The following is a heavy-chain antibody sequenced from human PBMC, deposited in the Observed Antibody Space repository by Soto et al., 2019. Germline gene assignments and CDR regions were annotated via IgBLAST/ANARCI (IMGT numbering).Heavy chain of an antibody. D-gene: IGHD3-22*01. CDR1: GFRFSSYG. J-gene: IGHJ4*02. CDR3: ARVFHDNSGYYYDY. CDR2: ISSDGGST. V-gene: IGHV3-64*02. Sequence: PGGSLRLSCAASGFRFSSYGMHWVRQAPGKGLEYVSAISSDGGSTYYADSVKGRFTISRDNSKNTLYLQVGSLRADDMAVYYCARVFHDNSGYYYDYWGQGTLVTVSS.